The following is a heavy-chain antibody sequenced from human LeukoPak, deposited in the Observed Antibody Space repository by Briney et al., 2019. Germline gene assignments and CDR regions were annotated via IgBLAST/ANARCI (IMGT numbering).Heavy chain of an antibody. CDR2: IYTSGST. CDR1: GGSISSGSYY. J-gene: IGHJ4*02. D-gene: IGHD3-22*01. Sequence: SETLSLTCTVSGGSISSGSYYWSWIRQPAGKGLEWIGRIYTSGSTNYNPSLKSRVTISVDTSKNQFSLKLSSVTVADTAVYYCARDQYYDSSGLWGQGTLVTVSS. V-gene: IGHV4-61*02. CDR3: ARDQYYDSSGL.